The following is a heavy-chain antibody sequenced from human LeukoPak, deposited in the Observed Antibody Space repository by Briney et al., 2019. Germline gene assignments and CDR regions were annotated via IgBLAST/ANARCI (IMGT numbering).Heavy chain of an antibody. CDR3: ARHRSSWLIDY. CDR1: GFPFNSYA. Sequence: AGGSLRLSCAASGFPFNSYAMSWVRQAPWERLQWVSGISDSGGNTYYADSVRGRFTISRDNSKNTLYLQMNSLRAEDTAVYYCARHRSSWLIDYWGQGTLVTVSS. J-gene: IGHJ4*02. D-gene: IGHD6-6*01. CDR2: ISDSGGNT. V-gene: IGHV3-23*01.